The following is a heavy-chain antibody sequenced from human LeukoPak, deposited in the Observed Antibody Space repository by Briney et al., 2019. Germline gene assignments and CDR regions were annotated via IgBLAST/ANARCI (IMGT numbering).Heavy chain of an antibody. V-gene: IGHV1-8*01. Sequence: ASVKVSCKASGYTFTSYDINWVRQATGQGLEWMGWMNPNSGNTGYAQKFQGRVTMTRNTSISTAYMELSSLRSEDTAVYYCARGARGVLRYFDWLPNYYYYYMDVWGKGTTVTTSS. D-gene: IGHD3-9*01. CDR2: MNPNSGNT. J-gene: IGHJ6*03. CDR3: ARGARGVLRYFDWLPNYYYYYMDV. CDR1: GYTFTSYD.